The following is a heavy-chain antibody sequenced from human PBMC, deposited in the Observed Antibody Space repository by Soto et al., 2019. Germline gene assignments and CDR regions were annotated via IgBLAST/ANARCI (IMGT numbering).Heavy chain of an antibody. CDR2: ISSSGSTI. CDR3: AREGEGHCISSSCLNWFDP. Sequence: GGSLRVSCAAAGFTFSTFNMNWVRQAPGKGLEWVSYISSSGSTIYYADSVKGRFTISRDNAKNSLYLQMNSLRDEDTAVYYCAREGEGHCISSSCLNWFDPWGQGTMVTVSS. CDR1: GFTFSTFN. J-gene: IGHJ5*02. V-gene: IGHV3-48*02. D-gene: IGHD2-2*01.